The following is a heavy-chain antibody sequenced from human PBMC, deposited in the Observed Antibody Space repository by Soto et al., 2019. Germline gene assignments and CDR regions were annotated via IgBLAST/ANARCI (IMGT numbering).Heavy chain of an antibody. CDR2: IYYSGST. J-gene: IGHJ4*02. CDR1: GGSISSHY. CDR3: AREGGAGDY. Sequence: SETLSLTCTVSGGSISSHYWSWIRQPPGKGLEWIGYIYYSGSTNYNPSLKSRVTISVDTSKNQFSLKLSSVTAADTAVYYCAREGGAGDYWGQGTPVTVSS. D-gene: IGHD1-26*01. V-gene: IGHV4-59*11.